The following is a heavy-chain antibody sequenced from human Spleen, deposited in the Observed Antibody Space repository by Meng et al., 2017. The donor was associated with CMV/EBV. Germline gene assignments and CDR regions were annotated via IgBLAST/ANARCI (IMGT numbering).Heavy chain of an antibody. J-gene: IGHJ5*01. CDR1: VYSFSIYL. V-gene: IGHV5-51*01. CDR3: SLRSLIHIWFDP. CDR2: IYPGASHT. Sequence: SMGSVYSFSIYLLPWVRQMPGRDLDYMGIIYPGASHTSYIPSFQDQFTISASMSLRSAYLQWSGLNSSDTAMYYCSLRSLIHIWFDPWGQGTLVTVSS. D-gene: IGHD3-3*01.